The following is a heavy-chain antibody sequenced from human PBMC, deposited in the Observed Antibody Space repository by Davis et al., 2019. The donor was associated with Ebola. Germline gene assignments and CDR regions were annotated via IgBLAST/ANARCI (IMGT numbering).Heavy chain of an antibody. CDR2: IYYSGST. D-gene: IGHD3-22*01. Sequence: GSLRLSCTVSGGPISSSSYYWGWIRQPPGKGLEWIGSIYYSGSTYYNPSLKSRVTISVDTSRNQFSLKLSSVTAADTAVYYCARGSSGYPYYYYYYGMDVWGQGTTVTVSS. CDR1: GGPISSSSYY. J-gene: IGHJ6*02. CDR3: ARGSSGYPYYYYYYGMDV. V-gene: IGHV4-39*01.